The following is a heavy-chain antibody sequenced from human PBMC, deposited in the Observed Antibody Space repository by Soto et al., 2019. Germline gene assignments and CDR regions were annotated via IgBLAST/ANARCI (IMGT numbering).Heavy chain of an antibody. Sequence: GGSLRLSCAASGFSFSSYSMNWVRQAPGKGLEWVSFISGGSAAIYYADSVKGRFTISRDDAKDSLYLQMNSLRGDDTALYYCVRDLQGFYDSEYFQNWGQGTLVTVSS. CDR1: GFSFSSYS. CDR3: VRDLQGFYDSEYFQN. CDR2: ISGGSAAI. V-gene: IGHV3-48*01. J-gene: IGHJ1*01. D-gene: IGHD3-9*01.